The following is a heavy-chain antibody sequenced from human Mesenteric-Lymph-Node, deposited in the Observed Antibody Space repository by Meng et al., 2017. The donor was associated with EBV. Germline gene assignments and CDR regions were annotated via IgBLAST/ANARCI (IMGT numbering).Heavy chain of an antibody. J-gene: IGHJ4*02. CDR2: IYQSGTT. CDR3: TRGIGDYYDGSGYSYYFDH. V-gene: IGHV4-4*02. D-gene: IGHD3-22*01. CDR1: GSSIRSRIR. Sequence: VQLQAPGPGLPTPAGTLSLTCDVSGSSIRSRIRGRWLHQPPGKGLEWVGEIYQSGTTNYNPSLKSRVTISVDKSKNQFSLKLASVTAADTAVYYCTRGIGDYYDGSGYSYYFDHWGQGTLVTVSS.